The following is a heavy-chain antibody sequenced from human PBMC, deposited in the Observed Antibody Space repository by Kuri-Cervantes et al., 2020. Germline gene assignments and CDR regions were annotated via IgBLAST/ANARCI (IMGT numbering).Heavy chain of an antibody. CDR3: ARGGEILLWFGEWHEGDMDV. V-gene: IGHV1-2*02. CDR1: GYTFTSYY. D-gene: IGHD3-10*01. J-gene: IGHJ6*02. Sequence: VKVSCKASGYTFTSYYMHWVRQAPGQGLEWMGWINPNSGGTNYAQKFQGRVTMTRDTSISPAYMELGRLRSDDTAVYYCARGGEILLWFGEWHEGDMDVWGQGTTVTVSS. CDR2: INPNSGGT.